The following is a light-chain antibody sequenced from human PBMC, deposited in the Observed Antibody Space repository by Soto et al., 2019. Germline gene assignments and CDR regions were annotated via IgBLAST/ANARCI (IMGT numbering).Light chain of an antibody. CDR3: TSYGGFNNVL. CDR1: SSDVGEYNY. Sequence: QSALTQPPSASGSPGQSVTISCTGTSSDVGEYNYVSWYQQYPGKAPKLMIYEVSKRPSGVPDRFSGSKSGNTASLTVSGLQTEDEVDYYCTSYGGFNNVLFGGGTKLTVL. V-gene: IGLV2-8*01. CDR2: EVS. J-gene: IGLJ2*01.